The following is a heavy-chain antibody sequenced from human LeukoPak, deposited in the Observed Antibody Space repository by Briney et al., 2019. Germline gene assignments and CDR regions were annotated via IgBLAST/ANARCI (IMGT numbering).Heavy chain of an antibody. V-gene: IGHV3-30-3*01. D-gene: IGHD3-16*02. J-gene: IGHJ4*02. Sequence: GRSLRLSCAASGFTFSSYAMHWVRQAPGKGLEWVAVISYDGSNKYYADSVKGRFTISRDNSKNTLYLQMNSLRAEDTAVYYCVVVRPTDYWGQGTLVTVSS. CDR2: ISYDGSNK. CDR3: VVVRPTDY. CDR1: GFTFSSYA.